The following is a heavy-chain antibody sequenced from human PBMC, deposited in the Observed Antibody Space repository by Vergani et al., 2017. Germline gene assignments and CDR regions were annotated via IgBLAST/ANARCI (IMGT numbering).Heavy chain of an antibody. J-gene: IGHJ6*02. V-gene: IGHV1-69-2*01. D-gene: IGHD4-17*01. CDR2: VDPEDGET. CDR1: GYTFTDHY. Sequence: EVQLVQSGAEVKKPGATMKISCQVSGYTFTDHYMHWVKQAPGKGLEWMGLVDPEDGETIYAEKVKGRVTIAADTSTDTAHLELSSLRSEETAVYYCATPQTVTTGGMEVWGQGTTVIVSS. CDR3: ATPQTVTTGGMEV.